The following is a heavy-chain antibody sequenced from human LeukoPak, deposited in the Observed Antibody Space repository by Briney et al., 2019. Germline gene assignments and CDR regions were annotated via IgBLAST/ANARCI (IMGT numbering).Heavy chain of an antibody. J-gene: IGHJ4*02. V-gene: IGHV1-18*01. CDR2: ISAYNDNT. Sequence: ASVKVSCKTSGYTFTTYGISWVRQAPGQGLEWMGWISAYNDNTNFAQSLQGRVTMTTDRSTSTAFMELRSLTSDDTAVYYCAREDEDRLFDYWGQGTQVTVSS. CDR3: AREDEDRLFDY. CDR1: GYTFTTYG.